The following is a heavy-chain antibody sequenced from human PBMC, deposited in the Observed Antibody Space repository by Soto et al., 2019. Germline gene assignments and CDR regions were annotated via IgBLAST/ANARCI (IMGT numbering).Heavy chain of an antibody. J-gene: IGHJ6*02. D-gene: IGHD5-12*01. CDR1: GGSISSSSYY. CDR2: IYYSGST. Sequence: SETLSLTCTVSGGSISSSSYYWGWIRQPPGKGLEWIGSIYYSGSTYYNPSLKSRVTISVDTSKNQFSLKLSSVTAADTAVYYCARHPRGDGYNYPHYYYYGMDVWGQGTTVTVSS. CDR3: ARHPRGDGYNYPHYYYYGMDV. V-gene: IGHV4-39*01.